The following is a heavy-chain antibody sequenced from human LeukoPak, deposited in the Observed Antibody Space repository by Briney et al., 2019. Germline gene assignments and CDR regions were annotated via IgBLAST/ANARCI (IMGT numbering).Heavy chain of an antibody. CDR3: ARDLGYGYIG. CDR1: GGSISSYY. Sequence: SETLSLTCTVSGGSISSYYWSWIRQPPGKGLEWIGYIYYSGSTNYNPSLKSRVTISVDTSKNQFSLKLSSVTAADTAVYYCARDLGYGYIGWGQGTLVTVSS. J-gene: IGHJ4*02. D-gene: IGHD5-18*01. V-gene: IGHV4-59*01. CDR2: IYYSGST.